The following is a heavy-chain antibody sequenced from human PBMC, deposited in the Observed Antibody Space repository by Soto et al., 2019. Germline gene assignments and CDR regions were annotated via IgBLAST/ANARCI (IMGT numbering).Heavy chain of an antibody. J-gene: IGHJ4*02. CDR2: INVYNGNT. Sequence: QVQLVQSEPEVKKPGASVKVSCKTFGYTFYTYGISWVRQAPGQGLEWMGWINVYNGNTNYAQNRQARVTLTTDTSTNTAYMELRSLRSDDTAVYFCARGGYYGSGSYYIYFDFWGQGTPVTVSS. CDR1: GYTFYTYG. D-gene: IGHD3-10*01. CDR3: ARGGYYGSGSYYIYFDF. V-gene: IGHV1-18*01.